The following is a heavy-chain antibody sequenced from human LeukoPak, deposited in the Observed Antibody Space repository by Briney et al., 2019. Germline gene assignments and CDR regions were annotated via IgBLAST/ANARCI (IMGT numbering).Heavy chain of an antibody. CDR2: IYYSGST. J-gene: IGHJ4*02. CDR1: GGSISSYY. Sequence: PSETLSLTCTVSGGSISSYYWSWIRQPQGKGLGWIGYIYYSGSTNYNPSLKSRVTISVDTSKKQFSLKLSSVTAADTAVYYCARGYSSSSGRPDYWGQGTLVTVSS. CDR3: ARGYSSSSGRPDY. V-gene: IGHV4-59*08. D-gene: IGHD6-6*01.